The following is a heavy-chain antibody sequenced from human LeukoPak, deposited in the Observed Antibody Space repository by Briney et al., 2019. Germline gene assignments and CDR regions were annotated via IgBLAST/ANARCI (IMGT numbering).Heavy chain of an antibody. Sequence: AGRSLRLSCAASGFTFSSYGMHWVRQAPGKGLEWVAVIWYDGSNKYYADSVKGRFTISRDNSKNTLYLQMSSLRAEDTAVYYCARDVSGMDVRGKGTTVTVSS. CDR3: ARDVSGMDV. D-gene: IGHD5/OR15-5a*01. CDR2: IWYDGSNK. CDR1: GFTFSSYG. V-gene: IGHV3-33*01. J-gene: IGHJ6*04.